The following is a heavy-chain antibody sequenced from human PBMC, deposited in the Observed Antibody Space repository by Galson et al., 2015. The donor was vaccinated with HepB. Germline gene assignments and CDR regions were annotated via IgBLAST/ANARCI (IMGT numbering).Heavy chain of an antibody. V-gene: IGHV3-15*07. CDR2: IKSKTDGGTT. CDR3: TTPPGYCSSTSCYTEP. CDR1: GFTFSNAW. D-gene: IGHD2-2*02. J-gene: IGHJ5*02. Sequence: SLRLSCAASGFTFSNAWMNWVRQAPGKGLEWVGRIKSKTDGGTTDYAAPVKGRFTISRDDSKNTLYLQMNSLKTEDTAVYYCTTPPGYCSSTSCYTEPWGQGTLVTVSS.